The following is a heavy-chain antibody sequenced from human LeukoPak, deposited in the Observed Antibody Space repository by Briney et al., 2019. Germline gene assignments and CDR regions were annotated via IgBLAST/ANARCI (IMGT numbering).Heavy chain of an antibody. D-gene: IGHD2-2*01. CDR2: IKQDGSEK. Sequence: GGSLRLSCAASGFTFSSYWMSWVRQAPGKGLEWVANIKQDGSEKYYVDSVKGRFTITRDNAKNSLYLQMNSLRAEDTAVYYCARLKLLWSNYFDYWGQGTLVTVSS. V-gene: IGHV3-7*01. CDR1: GFTFSSYW. J-gene: IGHJ4*02. CDR3: ARLKLLWSNYFDY.